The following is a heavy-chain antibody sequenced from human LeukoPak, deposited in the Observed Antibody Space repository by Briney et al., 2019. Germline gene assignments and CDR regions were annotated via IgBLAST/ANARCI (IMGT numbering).Heavy chain of an antibody. CDR2: ISTSGNTI. CDR1: GFTFSIYE. CDR3: ARDKEASCGGGCHCFFDY. D-gene: IGHD2-21*02. V-gene: IGHV3-48*03. Sequence: GGSPRLSCEASGFTFSIYEMNWVRQAPGKGLEWVSYISTSGNTIYYADSVKGRFTISRDNAKNSLYLQMNSLRAEDTAVYYCARDKEASCGGGCHCFFDYWGQGTLVTVSS. J-gene: IGHJ4*02.